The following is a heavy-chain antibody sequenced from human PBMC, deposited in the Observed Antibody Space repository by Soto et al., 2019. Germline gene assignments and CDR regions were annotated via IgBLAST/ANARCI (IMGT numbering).Heavy chain of an antibody. CDR1: GFTFSSYG. CDR2: IWYDGSNK. Sequence: ESGGGVVQPGRSLRLSCAASGFTFSSYGMHWVRQAPGKGLEWVAVIWYDGSNKYYADSVKGRFTISRDNSKNTLYLQMNSLRAEDTAVYYCAREPYYDFWSGYYNRGMDVWGQGTTVTVSS. CDR3: AREPYYDFWSGYYNRGMDV. D-gene: IGHD3-3*01. J-gene: IGHJ6*02. V-gene: IGHV3-33*01.